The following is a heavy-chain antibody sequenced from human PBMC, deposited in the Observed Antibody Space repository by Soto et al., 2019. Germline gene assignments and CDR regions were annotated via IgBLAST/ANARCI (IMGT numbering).Heavy chain of an antibody. V-gene: IGHV3-33*01. CDR3: ARPRDYDFWSGYYTPPIAPRYYYYMDV. Sequence: LRLSCAASGFTFSSYGMHWVRQAPGKGLEWVAVIWYDGSNKYYADSVKGRFTISRDNSKNTLYLQMNSLRAEDTAVYYCARPRDYDFWSGYYTPPIAPRYYYYMDVWGKGTTVTVSS. CDR1: GFTFSSYG. CDR2: IWYDGSNK. D-gene: IGHD3-3*01. J-gene: IGHJ6*03.